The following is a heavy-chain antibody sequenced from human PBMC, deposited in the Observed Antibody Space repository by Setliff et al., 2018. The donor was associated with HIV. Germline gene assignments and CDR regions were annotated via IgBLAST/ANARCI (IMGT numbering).Heavy chain of an antibody. J-gene: IGHJ4*02. Sequence: ASVKVSCKASGYIFSNYGINWVRQAPGQGLEWMGWISGYSGDTNYAQNLQGRVTLTTDTSLKTRLAISKDTSKNQVVLKMTNMDPVDTATYYCARMISYSPYFDYWGQGTLVTVSS. CDR1: GYIFSNYG. CDR3: NMDPVDTATYYCARMISYSPYFDY. V-gene: IGHV1-18*01. D-gene: IGHD3-10*01. CDR2: ISGYSGDT.